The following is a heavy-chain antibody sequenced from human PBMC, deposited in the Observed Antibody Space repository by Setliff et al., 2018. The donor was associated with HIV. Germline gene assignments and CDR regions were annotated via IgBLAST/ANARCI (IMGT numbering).Heavy chain of an antibody. CDR3: ARDLRSSHGSPNYFDY. Sequence: GGSLRLSCAASGFTFSDYYMSWIRQAPGKGLEWVSYISSSASTIYYADSVKGRFTISRDNAKNSLYLEMNSLRAEETAVNYCARDLRSSHGSPNYFDYWGRGALVTVSS. D-gene: IGHD2-15*01. V-gene: IGHV3-11*04. CDR2: ISSSASTI. J-gene: IGHJ4*02. CDR1: GFTFSDYY.